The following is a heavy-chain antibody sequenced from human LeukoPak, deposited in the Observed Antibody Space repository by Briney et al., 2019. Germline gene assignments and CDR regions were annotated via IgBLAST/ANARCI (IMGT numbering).Heavy chain of an antibody. Sequence: SETLSLTCTVSGGSISSSSYYWSWIRQHPGKGLEWTGYVYYSGSTYYNPSLKSRVTISVDTSKNQFSLKLSSVTAADTAVYYCARAVGGLMMGWFDPWGQGTLVTVSS. CDR1: GGSISSSSYY. D-gene: IGHD3-16*01. V-gene: IGHV4-30-4*08. CDR2: VYYSGST. J-gene: IGHJ5*02. CDR3: ARAVGGLMMGWFDP.